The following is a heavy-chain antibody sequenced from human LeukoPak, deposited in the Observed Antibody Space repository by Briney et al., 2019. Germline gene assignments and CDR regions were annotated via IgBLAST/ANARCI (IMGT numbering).Heavy chain of an antibody. CDR1: GYTFTNYG. CDR2: ISTYNGHT. D-gene: IGHD2-2*01. J-gene: IGHJ4*02. V-gene: IGHV1-18*01. CDR3: ARGYCSRNSCYWGDY. Sequence: ASVKVSCKASGYTFTNYGISWVRQAPGQGLEWMGWISTYNGHTNYAQKLQGRVTMTTDTSTSIAYMELRSLRSDDTAVYYCARGYCSRNSCYWGDYWGQGTLVTVSS.